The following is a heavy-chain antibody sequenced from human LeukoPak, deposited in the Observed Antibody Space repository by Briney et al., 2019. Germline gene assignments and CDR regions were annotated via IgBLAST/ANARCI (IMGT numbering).Heavy chain of an antibody. D-gene: IGHD6-13*01. CDR3: AKSWRSRSWNGDYFDY. V-gene: IGHV3-23*01. J-gene: IGHJ4*02. CDR1: AFTFSNYA. CDR2: ISGTGVST. Sequence: GGSLRLSCAASAFTFSNYAMSWVRQAPGKGLEWVSSISGTGVSTHYADSVKGRFTISRDNSNNTLYVQMNSLRAEDTAVYYCAKSWRSRSWNGDYFDYWGQGTLVTVSS.